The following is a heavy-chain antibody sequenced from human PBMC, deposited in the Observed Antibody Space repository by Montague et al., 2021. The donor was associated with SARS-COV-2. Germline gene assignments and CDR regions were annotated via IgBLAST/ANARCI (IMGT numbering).Heavy chain of an antibody. J-gene: IGHJ6*02. CDR3: ASFRRTQLLFGTLYYGMDV. CDR1: GGSISSYY. D-gene: IGHD2-2*01. CDR2: ISYSGST. V-gene: IGHV4-59*01. Sequence: SETLSLTCTVSGGSISSYYWSWIRQPPGRGLQWIGNISYSGSTNYNPPLKGRATLPVDTSKNHFPLGLSSVTAADTAVYYCASFRRTQLLFGTLYYGMDVWGQGTTVTVSS.